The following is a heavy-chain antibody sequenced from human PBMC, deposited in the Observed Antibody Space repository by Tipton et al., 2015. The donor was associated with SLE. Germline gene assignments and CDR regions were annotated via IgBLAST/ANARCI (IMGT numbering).Heavy chain of an antibody. CDR3: ARASWAYRGSGGFSDY. D-gene: IGHD3-10*01. CDR1: GGSIFTNY. J-gene: IGHJ4*02. CDR2: IYHRGST. Sequence: TLSLTCSVSGGSIFTNYWGWVRQPPGKGLVWIGTIYHRGSTYYNPSLKSRLTTSVDTSKNQFSLKLSSVTAADTAVYYCARASWAYRGSGGFSDYWGQGTLVTVSA. V-gene: IGHV4-59*08.